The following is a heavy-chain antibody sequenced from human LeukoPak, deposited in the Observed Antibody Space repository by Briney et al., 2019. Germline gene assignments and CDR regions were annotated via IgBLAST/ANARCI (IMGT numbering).Heavy chain of an antibody. V-gene: IGHV4-4*09. CDR3: ARRRDETATAAGYYHMDV. CDR1: GASISSYY. D-gene: IGHD3-22*01. Sequence: SETLSLTCTVSGASISSYYWSWFRRPPGKGLEWIAYIFPSGSINFNASLKSRVSISVDGSKNNFSLDLSSVTAADTAVYYCARRRDETATAAGYYHMDVWGKGTTVTVSS. CDR2: IFPSGSI. J-gene: IGHJ6*03.